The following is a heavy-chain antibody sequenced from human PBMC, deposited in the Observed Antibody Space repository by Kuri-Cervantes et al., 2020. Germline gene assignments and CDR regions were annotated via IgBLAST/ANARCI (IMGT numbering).Heavy chain of an antibody. CDR3: AKAYDYVWGSYRPYFDY. Sequence: GGSLRLSCAASGFTFSSYWVSWVRQAPGKGLEWVANIKQDGSEKYYVDSVKGRFTISRANAKNSLYLQMNSLRAEDTAVYYCAKAYDYVWGSYRPYFDYWGQGTLVTVSS. CDR2: IKQDGSEK. J-gene: IGHJ4*02. D-gene: IGHD3-16*02. V-gene: IGHV3-7*01. CDR1: GFTFSSYW.